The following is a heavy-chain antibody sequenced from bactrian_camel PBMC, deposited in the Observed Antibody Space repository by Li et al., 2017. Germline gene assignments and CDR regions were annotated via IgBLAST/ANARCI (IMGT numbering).Heavy chain of an antibody. CDR2: IESDGST. CDR1: GYTFRC. V-gene: IGHV3S9*01. Sequence: QVQLVESGGGSAQAGGSLRLSCAVTGYTFRCMAWFRQIPDKEREGVAGIESDGSTSYADSVKGRFTVSQDSAKNSVDLQMNSLKPDDTAVYYCAATGQMLSVAGCRTQGTQVTVS. D-gene: IGHD3*01. J-gene: IGHJ4*01.